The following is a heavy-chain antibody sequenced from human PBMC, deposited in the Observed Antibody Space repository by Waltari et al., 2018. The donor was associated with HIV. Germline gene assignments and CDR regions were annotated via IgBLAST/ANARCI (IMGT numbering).Heavy chain of an antibody. V-gene: IGHV3-7*01. CDR3: ARDLKDYDFWSPVDV. D-gene: IGHD3-3*01. CDR2: IKQDGSEK. Sequence: EVQLVESGGGLVQPGGSLRLSCAASGFTFSTYWMTWVRQAPGKGRDWLANIKQDGSEKYYADSVKGRFTVSRDNNKKSLYLQMSSLRAEDTAVYYCARDLKDYDFWSPVDVWGQGTTVTVSS. J-gene: IGHJ6*02. CDR1: GFTFSTYW.